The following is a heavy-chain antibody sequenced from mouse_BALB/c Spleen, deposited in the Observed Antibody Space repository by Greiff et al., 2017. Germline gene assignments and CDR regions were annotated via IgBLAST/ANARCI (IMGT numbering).Heavy chain of an antibody. D-gene: IGHD1-1*01. CDR2: IYPGSGNT. CDR3: VITTVVATDY. V-gene: IGHV1-77*01. J-gene: IGHJ2*01. CDR1: GYTFTDYY. Sequence: QVQLQQSGAELARPGASVKLSCKASGYTFTDYYINWVKQRTGQGLEWIGEIYPGSGNTYYNEKFKGKATLTADKSSSTAYMQLSSLTSEDSAVYFCVITTVVATDYWGQGTTLTVSS.